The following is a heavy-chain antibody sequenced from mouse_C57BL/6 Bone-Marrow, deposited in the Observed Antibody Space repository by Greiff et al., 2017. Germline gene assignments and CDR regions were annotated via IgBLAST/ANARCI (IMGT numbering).Heavy chain of an antibody. Sequence: VKLVESGPGLVQPSQSLSITCTVSGFSLTSYGVHWVRQSPGKGLEWLGVIWRGGSTDYNAAFMSRLSITKDNSKSQVFFKMNSLQADDTAIYYCAKSVLRRGAMDYWGQGTSVTVSS. CDR1: GFSLTSYG. J-gene: IGHJ4*01. V-gene: IGHV2-5*01. CDR2: IWRGGST. CDR3: AKSVLRRGAMDY. D-gene: IGHD1-1*01.